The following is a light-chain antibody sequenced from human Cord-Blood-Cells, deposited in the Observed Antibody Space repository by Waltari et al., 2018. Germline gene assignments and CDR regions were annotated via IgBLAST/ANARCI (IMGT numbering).Light chain of an antibody. Sequence: AIRMTQSPSSFSASTGDRVTITCRASQGISSYLAWYQQKPGKAPKLLIYAASTLQSGXXSRFXGSGSGTDFTLTISCLQSEDFATYYCQQYYSYPRTFGQGTKVEIK. V-gene: IGKV1-8*01. CDR1: QGISSY. J-gene: IGKJ1*01. CDR3: QQYYSYPRT. CDR2: AAS.